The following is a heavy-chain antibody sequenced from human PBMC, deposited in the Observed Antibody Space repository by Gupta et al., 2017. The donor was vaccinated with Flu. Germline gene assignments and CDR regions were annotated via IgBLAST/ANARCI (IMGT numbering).Heavy chain of an antibody. CDR1: GFTFSNSA. V-gene: IGHV3-23*01. CDR2: ISGGGGST. J-gene: IGHJ4*02. D-gene: IGHD1-20*01. Sequence: EVQLLESGGGLVQPGGSLRLSCAASGFTFSNSAMSWVRQAPGKGLEWVSIISGGGGSTYYADSVKGRFTISRDNSKSTLYLQMNSLRAEDTAVYYCAEDRIGITSLRLDHWGQGTLVTVSS. CDR3: AEDRIGITSLRLDH.